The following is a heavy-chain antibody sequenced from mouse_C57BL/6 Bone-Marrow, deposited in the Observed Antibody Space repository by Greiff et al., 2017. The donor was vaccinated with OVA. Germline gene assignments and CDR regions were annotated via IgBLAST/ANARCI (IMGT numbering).Heavy chain of an antibody. CDR2: IWRGGST. CDR3: AKIPYGSSYEAFAY. Sequence: VKLKQSGPGLVQPSQSLSITCTVSGFSLTSYGVHWVRQSPGTGLEWLGVIWRGGSTDYNAAFMSRLSITKDNSKSQVFFKMNSLQADDTAIYYCAKIPYGSSYEAFAYWGQGTLVTVSA. J-gene: IGHJ3*01. V-gene: IGHV2-5*01. D-gene: IGHD1-1*01. CDR1: GFSLTSYG.